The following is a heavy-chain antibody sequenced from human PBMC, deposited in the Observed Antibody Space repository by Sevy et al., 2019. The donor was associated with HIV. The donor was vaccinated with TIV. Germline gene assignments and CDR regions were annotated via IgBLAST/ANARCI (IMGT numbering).Heavy chain of an antibody. CDR3: ARSVKWFGELLYWFDP. D-gene: IGHD3-10*01. V-gene: IGHV1-2*02. Sequence: ASLKVSCKASGYTFTGYYMHWVRQAPGQGLEWMGWINPNSGGTNYAQKFQGRVTMTRDTSISTAYMELSRLRSDDTAVYYCARSVKWFGELLYWFDPWGQGTLVTVSS. J-gene: IGHJ5*02. CDR1: GYTFTGYY. CDR2: INPNSGGT.